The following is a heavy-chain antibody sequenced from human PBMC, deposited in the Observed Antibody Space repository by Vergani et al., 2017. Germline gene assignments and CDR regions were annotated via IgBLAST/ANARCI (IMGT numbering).Heavy chain of an antibody. J-gene: IGHJ6*02. V-gene: IGHV3-13*01. CDR2: IGTAGDT. Sequence: EVQLLESGGDLVQPGGSLRLSCAASGFTFSTYDMHWVRQATGKGLEWVSAIGTAGDTYYPGSVKGRFTISRENAKNSLYLQMNGLRAGDTAVYYCAIGYSYGDYYYYGMDVWGQGTTVTVSS. CDR3: AIGYSYGDYYYYGMDV. D-gene: IGHD5-18*01. CDR1: GFTFSTYD.